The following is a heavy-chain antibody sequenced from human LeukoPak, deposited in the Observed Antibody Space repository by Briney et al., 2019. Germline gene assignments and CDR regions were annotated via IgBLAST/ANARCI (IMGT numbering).Heavy chain of an antibody. CDR1: GFNFRGYG. D-gene: IGHD6-13*01. CDR2: IHYDGRNQ. J-gene: IGHJ4*02. CDR3: ARRIAAAGTKGFDY. Sequence: GGSLRLSCAASGFNFRGYGMHWVRQAPGKGLEWVTFIHYDGRNQYYADSVKGRFTISRDNAKNTLYLQMNSLRAEDTAVYYCARRIAAAGTKGFDYWGQGTLVTVSS. V-gene: IGHV3-30*02.